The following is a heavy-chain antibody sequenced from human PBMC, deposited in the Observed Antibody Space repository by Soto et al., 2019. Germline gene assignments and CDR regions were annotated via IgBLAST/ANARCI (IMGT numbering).Heavy chain of an antibody. Sequence: QVQLVESGGGVVQPGRSLRLSCAASGFTFSSYGMHWVRQAPGKGLEWVAVIWYDGSNKYYADSVKGRFTISRDNSKNTLYLQMNSLRAEDKAVDYCARDSGPVVMDVWGQGTTVTVSS. CDR1: GFTFSSYG. CDR3: ARDSGPVVMDV. V-gene: IGHV3-33*01. D-gene: IGHD3-10*01. J-gene: IGHJ6*02. CDR2: IWYDGSNK.